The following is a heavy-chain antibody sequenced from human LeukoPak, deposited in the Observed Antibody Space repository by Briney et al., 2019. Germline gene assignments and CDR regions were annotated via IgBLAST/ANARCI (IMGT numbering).Heavy chain of an antibody. CDR1: GLTFSNAW. J-gene: IGHJ4*02. Sequence: SGGSLRLSCAVSGLTFSNAWMSWVRQAPGKGLEWVGRIKSKTAGGTTDYAAPVKGRFTISKEDSKNTLYLQMNSLKTEDTAVYYCTNIAAAGYNDYWGQGILVTVSS. CDR3: TNIAAAGYNDY. D-gene: IGHD6-13*01. CDR2: IKSKTAGGTT. V-gene: IGHV3-15*01.